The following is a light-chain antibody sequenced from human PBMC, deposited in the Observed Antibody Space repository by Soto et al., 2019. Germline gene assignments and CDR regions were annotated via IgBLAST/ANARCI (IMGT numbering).Light chain of an antibody. CDR3: QQYGSSPWT. Sequence: EIVMTQSPVTLSLSPGERATLSCRVSQSVSSSYLAWYQHKPGQAPRLLIYGASSRATGIPDRFSGSGSGTDFTLTISRLEPEDFAVYYCQQYGSSPWTFGQGTKVDIK. CDR2: GAS. V-gene: IGKV3-20*01. CDR1: QSVSSSY. J-gene: IGKJ1*01.